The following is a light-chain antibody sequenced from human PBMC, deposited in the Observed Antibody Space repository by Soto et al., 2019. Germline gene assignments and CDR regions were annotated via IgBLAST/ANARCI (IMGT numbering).Light chain of an antibody. CDR2: GAS. J-gene: IGKJ3*01. CDR1: QSVNSN. CDR3: QQYNNWPFT. Sequence: EIMMTQSPVTLSVSPGERATLSCRASQSVNSNLAWYQQKPGQAPRLLIYGASTRATAIPASFIGNGSGTEFALTASSLQPEDFAVYYCQQYNNWPFTFGPGTKVDSK. V-gene: IGKV3-15*01.